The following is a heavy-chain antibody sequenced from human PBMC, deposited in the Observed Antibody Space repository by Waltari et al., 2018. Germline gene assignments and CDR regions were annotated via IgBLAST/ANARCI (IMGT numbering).Heavy chain of an antibody. J-gene: IGHJ4*02. V-gene: IGHV3-48*01. CDR2: IRSSSSTI. CDR3: ARFGWYQLPFDY. CDR1: GFTFSSYS. D-gene: IGHD2-2*01. Sequence: EVQLVESGGGLVQPGGSLRLSCAASGFTFSSYSMNWVRQAPGKGLEWVSYIRSSSSTIYYADSVKGRFTFSRDNAKNSLYLQMNSLRAEDTAVYYCARFGWYQLPFDYWGQGTLVTVSS.